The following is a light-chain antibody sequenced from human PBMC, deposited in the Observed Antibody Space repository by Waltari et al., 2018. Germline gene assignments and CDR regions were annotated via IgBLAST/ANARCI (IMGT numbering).Light chain of an antibody. Sequence: QSALTQPASVSGSPGQSITISCTGTISDVGNYNLVSWYQHHPGKAPKLCLYEVSERPSGVSNRFSGSKSGNTASLTISGLQAEDEADYYCCSYARYTSLVFGGGTRLTVL. V-gene: IGLV2-23*02. J-gene: IGLJ3*02. CDR2: EVS. CDR1: ISDVGNYNL. CDR3: CSYARYTSLV.